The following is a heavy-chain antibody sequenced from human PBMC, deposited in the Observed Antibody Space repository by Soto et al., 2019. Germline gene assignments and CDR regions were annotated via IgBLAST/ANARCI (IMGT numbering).Heavy chain of an antibody. CDR1: GFTFISYE. V-gene: IGHV3-48*03. Sequence: AGGSLRLSCAASGFTFISYEINLFRQAPWKGLEWVSYISSSGSTIYYADSVKGRFTISRDNAKNSLYLQMNSLRAEDTAVYYCARDWYGMDVWGQGTTVTVSS. J-gene: IGHJ6*02. CDR2: ISSSGSTI. CDR3: ARDWYGMDV.